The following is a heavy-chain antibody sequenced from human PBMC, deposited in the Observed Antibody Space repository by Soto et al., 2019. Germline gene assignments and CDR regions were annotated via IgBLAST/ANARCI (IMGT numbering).Heavy chain of an antibody. CDR2: IYYSGST. J-gene: IGHJ5*02. Sequence: SETLSLTCTVSGGTISSYYWSWIRQPPGKGLEWIGYIYYSGSTNYKHSLKRRVTISVDTSKNQFYLKLSTVTPADTAVYYCARESSSPDLCSCFDPWGQGTLVTVSS. CDR3: ARESSSPDLCSCFDP. CDR1: GGTISSYY. V-gene: IGHV4-59*01. D-gene: IGHD6-6*01.